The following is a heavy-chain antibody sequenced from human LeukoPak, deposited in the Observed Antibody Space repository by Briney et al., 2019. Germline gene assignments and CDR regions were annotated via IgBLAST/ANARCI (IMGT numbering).Heavy chain of an antibody. CDR3: VKGLGFSWTPYFDY. J-gene: IGHJ4*02. D-gene: IGHD6-13*01. CDR1: GLTFSSYA. Sequence: PGGSLRLSCAASGLTFSSYAMYWVRQAPGKGLEFVSVISSNGATTYYADSVKGRFNISRDNSKNTLYLQMSSLRAEDTAVYYCVKGLGFSWTPYFDYWGQGTLVTVSS. V-gene: IGHV3-64D*06. CDR2: ISSNGATT.